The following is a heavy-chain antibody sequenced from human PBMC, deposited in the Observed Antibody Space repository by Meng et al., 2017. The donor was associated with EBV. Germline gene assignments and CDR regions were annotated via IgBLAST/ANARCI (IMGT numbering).Heavy chain of an antibody. D-gene: IGHD3-10*01. CDR2: FLPTLGAP. V-gene: IGHV1-69*01. CDR1: GGPFRNYA. J-gene: IGHJ4*02. CDR3: ASESGRGYTPDY. Sequence: QVRLVQSAAEVXXXXXXVDXSCKTSGGPFRNYAISWVRQAPGQGLEWLGGFLPTLGAPNYAQKFHGRVTITADESTSTHYMDLSSLRSEDTAVYYCASESGRGYTPDYWGQGTLVTVSS.